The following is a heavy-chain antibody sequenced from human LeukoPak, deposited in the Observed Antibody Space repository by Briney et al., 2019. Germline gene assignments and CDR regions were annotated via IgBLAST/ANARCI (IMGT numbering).Heavy chain of an antibody. Sequence: SETLSLTCAVYGGSFSGYYWSWIRQPPGKGLEWIGEINHSGSTNYNPSLKSRVTISVDTSKNQFSLKLSSVTAADTAEYYCARARRGPLARYFDYWGQGTLVTVSS. D-gene: IGHD2-15*01. V-gene: IGHV4-34*01. CDR2: INHSGST. CDR3: ARARRGPLARYFDY. CDR1: GGSFSGYY. J-gene: IGHJ4*02.